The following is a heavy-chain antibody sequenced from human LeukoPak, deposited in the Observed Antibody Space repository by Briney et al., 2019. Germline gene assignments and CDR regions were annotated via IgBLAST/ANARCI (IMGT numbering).Heavy chain of an antibody. J-gene: IGHJ5*02. D-gene: IGHD3-16*01. CDR1: GGSISSYY. Sequence: SETLSLTCTVSGGSISSYYWSWIRQPPGKGLEWIGYIYYSGSTNYNPSLKSRVTISVDTSKNQFSLKLSSVTAADTAVYYCARDTGAALGGTWFDPWGQGTLVTVSS. V-gene: IGHV4-59*01. CDR2: IYYSGST. CDR3: ARDTGAALGGTWFDP.